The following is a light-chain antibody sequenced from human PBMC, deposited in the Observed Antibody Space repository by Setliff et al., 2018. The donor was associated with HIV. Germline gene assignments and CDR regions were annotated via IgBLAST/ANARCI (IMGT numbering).Light chain of an antibody. CDR3: CSYTSSTTHV. Sequence: QSVLTQPASVSGSPGQSSTISCTGTRSDIGTYDLVSWYRQYPGKAPKLIIYEVNRRPAGVSDRLSGSKSGNTASLTISGLRAEDEATYYCCSYTSSTTHVFGTGTKVTVL. J-gene: IGLJ1*01. CDR2: EVN. CDR1: RSDIGTYDL. V-gene: IGLV2-23*02.